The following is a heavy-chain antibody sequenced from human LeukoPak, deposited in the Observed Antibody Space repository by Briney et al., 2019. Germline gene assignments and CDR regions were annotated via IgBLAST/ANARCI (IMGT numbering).Heavy chain of an antibody. D-gene: IGHD3-16*02. CDR2: MNPNSGNT. J-gene: IGHJ6*03. Sequence: ASVTVSCKASGYTFTSYDINWVRQATGQGLEWMGWMNPNSGNTGYAQKFQGRVTMTRNTSISTAYMELSSLRSEDTAVYYCARRQGSYRYWGYYYYYMDVWGKGTTVTISS. CDR1: GYTFTSYD. CDR3: ARRQGSYRYWGYYYYYMDV. V-gene: IGHV1-8*01.